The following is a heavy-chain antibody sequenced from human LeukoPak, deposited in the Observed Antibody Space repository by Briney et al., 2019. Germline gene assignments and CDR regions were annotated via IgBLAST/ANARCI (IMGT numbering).Heavy chain of an antibody. J-gene: IGHJ4*02. CDR1: GGTFSSYA. V-gene: IGHV1-69*04. D-gene: IGHD4-17*01. CDR3: ARVYGDYDY. CDR2: IIPILGIA. Sequence: GASVKVSCKASGGTFSSYAISWVRQAPGQGLEWMGRIIPILGIANYAQKFQGRVTITADKSTSTAYMELSSLRSDDTAVYYCARVYGDYDYWGQGTLVTVSS.